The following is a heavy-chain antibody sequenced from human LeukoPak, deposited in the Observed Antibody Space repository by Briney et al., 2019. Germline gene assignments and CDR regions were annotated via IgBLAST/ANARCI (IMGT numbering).Heavy chain of an antibody. J-gene: IGHJ4*02. Sequence: PSETLSLTCTVSTGSITNYYWNWVRQPVGKGLEWVGRIYSSGSTNYNTSLKSRVTMSVDTSKNQFSLKLNSVTAADTAVYYCARGIMYDSSWYFDYWGQGTLVTVSS. V-gene: IGHV4-4*07. CDR1: TGSITNYY. CDR3: ARGIMYDSSWYFDY. CDR2: IYSSGST. D-gene: IGHD6-13*01.